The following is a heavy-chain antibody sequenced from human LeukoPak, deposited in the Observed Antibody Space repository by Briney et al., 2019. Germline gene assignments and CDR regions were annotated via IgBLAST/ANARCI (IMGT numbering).Heavy chain of an antibody. J-gene: IGHJ1*01. CDR1: GFTFRSDW. CDR3: ARGGRDFQY. CDR2: INGDGGEK. D-gene: IGHD2-15*01. V-gene: IGHV3-7*01. Sequence: PGGSLRLSCAASGFTFRSDWMSWVRQAPGKGLEWVANINGDGGEKYHVDSVKGRFTISRDNAKNSLYLQMNSLRAEDTAVYYCARGGRDFQYWGQGTLVTVSS.